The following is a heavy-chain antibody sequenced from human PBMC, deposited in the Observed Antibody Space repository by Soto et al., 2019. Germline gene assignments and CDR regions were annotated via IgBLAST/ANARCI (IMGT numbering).Heavy chain of an antibody. CDR3: LARFCSSTRCYRTEDGFDV. Sequence: EVQLLESGGGLVQRGGSLRLSCAASGFPFSSYVMAWVRQAPGKGLEWVSGISGGGSNTFYADSVKGRFTISRDNSKNTVLLQMNSLRADDTAVYFCLARFCSSTRCYRTEDGFDVWGRGTTVTVSS. V-gene: IGHV3-23*01. D-gene: IGHD2-2*01. CDR2: ISGGGSNT. J-gene: IGHJ6*02. CDR1: GFPFSSYV.